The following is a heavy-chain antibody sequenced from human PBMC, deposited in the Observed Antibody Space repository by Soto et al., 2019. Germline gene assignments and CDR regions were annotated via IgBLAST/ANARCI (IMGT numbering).Heavy chain of an antibody. J-gene: IGHJ5*02. CDR2: ISGSGGST. CDR3: ARKAGHYDSSGYLNWFDP. CDR1: GFTFSSYA. V-gene: IGHV3-23*01. D-gene: IGHD3-22*01. Sequence: GGSLRLSCAASGFTFSSYAMSWVRQAPGKGLEWVSAISGSGGSTYYADSVKGRFTISRDNSKNTLYLQMNSLRAEDTAVYYCARKAGHYDSSGYLNWFDPWGQGTLVTSPQ.